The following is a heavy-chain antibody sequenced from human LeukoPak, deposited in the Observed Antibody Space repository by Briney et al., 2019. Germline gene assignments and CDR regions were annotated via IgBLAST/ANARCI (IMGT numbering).Heavy chain of an antibody. D-gene: IGHD5-24*01. Sequence: PSETLSLTCAVYGGSFSGYYWTWIRQHPGKGLEWIGYIYYSGSTYYNPSLKSRVTISVDTSKNQFSLKLSSVTAADTAVYYCARSAYKMATIDYWGQGTLVTVSS. V-gene: IGHV4-31*11. J-gene: IGHJ4*02. CDR2: IYYSGST. CDR1: GGSFSGYY. CDR3: ARSAYKMATIDY.